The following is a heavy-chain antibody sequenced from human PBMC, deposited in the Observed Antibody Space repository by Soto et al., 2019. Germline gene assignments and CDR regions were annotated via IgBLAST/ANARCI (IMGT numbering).Heavy chain of an antibody. D-gene: IGHD6-25*01. V-gene: IGHV3-11*01. CDR3: ARGGSGWTRGGWLGP. Sequence: QVQLVQSGGGLVKPGGSLTLSCAASGFSFSDYYMIWVRQAPGKGLEWLSYISDSGNTIYYADSVRARFTIFRDNAANSVYLQVTGLSDGDTGFYYCARGGSGWTRGGWLGPWGQGSLVTVSS. CDR2: ISDSGNTI. J-gene: IGHJ5*02. CDR1: GFSFSDYY.